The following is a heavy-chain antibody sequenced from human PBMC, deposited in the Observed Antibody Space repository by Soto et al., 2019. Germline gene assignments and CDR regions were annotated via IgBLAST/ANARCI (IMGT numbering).Heavy chain of an antibody. CDR3: ARGQMTPRFDP. CDR2: IKEDGSEK. J-gene: IGHJ5*02. V-gene: IGHV3-7*01. CDR1: GFTFSSYW. D-gene: IGHD2-21*02. Sequence: EVQLVESGGGLVQPGGSLRLSCAASGFTFSSYWMSWVRQAPGKGLEWVANIKEDGSEKHYVDSVKGRFTISRDNAKNSLDLQLNSLRIEDPAVYYCARGQMTPRFDPWGQGNLVTVSS.